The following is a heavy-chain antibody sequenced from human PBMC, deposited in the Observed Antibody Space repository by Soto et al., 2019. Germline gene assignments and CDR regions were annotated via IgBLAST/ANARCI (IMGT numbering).Heavy chain of an antibody. V-gene: IGHV3-23*01. CDR1: ELTCSGYA. Sequence: PVGLLILSHSAPELTCSGYAGSRVRQAPGKGLEWVSALTGSGASTYYANSVKGRFTISRDNAKNTLYLQMNSVIGVDTAVYHCAKDRGSWPAYWVQGTLVTVSP. CDR3: AKDRGSWPAY. D-gene: IGHD3-16*01. J-gene: IGHJ4*02. CDR2: LTGSGAST.